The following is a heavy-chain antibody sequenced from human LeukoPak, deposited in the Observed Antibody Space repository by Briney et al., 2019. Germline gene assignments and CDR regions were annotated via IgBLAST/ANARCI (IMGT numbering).Heavy chain of an antibody. J-gene: IGHJ4*02. CDR2: ITTSSDTI. CDR3: ATMFSIGWGSPDY. CDR1: GFTFSSYS. Sequence: GGSLRLSCAASGFTFSSYSMNWVRQAPGKRLEWVSYITTSSDTIYYADSVKGRFTISRDNAKNSLYLQMNSLRAEDTAVYYCATMFSIGWGSPDYWGQGTLVTVSS. V-gene: IGHV3-48*01. D-gene: IGHD6-19*01.